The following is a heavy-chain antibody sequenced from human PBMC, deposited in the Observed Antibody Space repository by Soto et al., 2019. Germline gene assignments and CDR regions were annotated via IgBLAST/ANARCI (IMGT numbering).Heavy chain of an antibody. J-gene: IGHJ6*03. CDR2: INGDGSST. CDR1: GFTFSSYW. CDR3: TRDAYYDFWSGYSAYYYYYMDV. V-gene: IGHV3-74*01. Sequence: EVQLVESGGGLVQPGGSLRLSCAASGFTFSSYWIHWVRQAPGKGLVWVSRINGDGSSTTHADSVRGRFTISKDNTKNTLYLQMNSLSAEDTAVYYCTRDAYYDFWSGYSAYYYYYMDVWGKGTTVTVSS. D-gene: IGHD3-3*01.